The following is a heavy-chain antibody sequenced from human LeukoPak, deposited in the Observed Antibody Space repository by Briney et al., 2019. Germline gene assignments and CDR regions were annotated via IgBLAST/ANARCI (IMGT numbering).Heavy chain of an antibody. D-gene: IGHD4-23*01. Sequence: PGGSLRLSCAASGFTFSRYGMHWARQAPGKGPEWVAMMWYDGTNEKYADSVKGRFTISRDHSENRLYLQMKNLRPDDTGIYYCARGRGGNAPHDYWGQGTLVIVSS. J-gene: IGHJ4*02. CDR2: MWYDGTNE. V-gene: IGHV3-33*08. CDR1: GFTFSRYG. CDR3: ARGRGGNAPHDY.